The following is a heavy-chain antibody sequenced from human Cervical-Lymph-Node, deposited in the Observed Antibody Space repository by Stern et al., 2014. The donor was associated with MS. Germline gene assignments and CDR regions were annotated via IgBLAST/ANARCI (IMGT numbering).Heavy chain of an antibody. V-gene: IGHV1-69*04. D-gene: IGHD5-12*01. Sequence: QVQLVQSGSEVKKPGSSVRVSCKASGGTFSSSGISWVRQAPGQGLEWMGRIIPILSITNYAQNFQGRVPITADKSTSTAYTELSRLRSEGTAVYFWATLGVATGDFDPWGQGTLVTVSS. J-gene: IGHJ5*02. CDR1: GGTFSSSG. CDR3: ATLGVATGDFDP. CDR2: IIPILSIT.